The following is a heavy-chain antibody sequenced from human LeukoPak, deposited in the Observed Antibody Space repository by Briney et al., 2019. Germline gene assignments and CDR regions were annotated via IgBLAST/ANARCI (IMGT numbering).Heavy chain of an antibody. Sequence: SVKVSCKASGGTFSSYAISWVRQAPGQGLEWMGGIIPIFGTANYAQKFQGRVTITADKSTSTAYMELSSLRSEDTAVYYCAREMYYDFWSGYLKTYYYYYMDVWGKGTTVTVSS. V-gene: IGHV1-69*06. J-gene: IGHJ6*03. CDR3: AREMYYDFWSGYLKTYYYYYMDV. D-gene: IGHD3-3*01. CDR2: IIPIFGTA. CDR1: GGTFSSYA.